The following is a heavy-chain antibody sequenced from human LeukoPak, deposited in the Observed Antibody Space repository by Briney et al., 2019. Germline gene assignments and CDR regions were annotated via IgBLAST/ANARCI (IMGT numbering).Heavy chain of an antibody. CDR2: IYYSGST. J-gene: IGHJ6*02. D-gene: IGHD3-10*01. V-gene: IGHV4-39*01. CDR3: ARQYFTYYYGSGSYNPPYYYYYGMDV. CDR1: GGSISSSSYY. Sequence: SETLSLTCTVSGGSISSSSYYWGWIRQPPGKGLEWIGSIYYSGSTYYNPSLKSRVTISVDTSKNQFSLKLSSVTAAVTAVYYCARQYFTYYYGSGSYNPPYYYYYGMDVWGQGTTVTVSS.